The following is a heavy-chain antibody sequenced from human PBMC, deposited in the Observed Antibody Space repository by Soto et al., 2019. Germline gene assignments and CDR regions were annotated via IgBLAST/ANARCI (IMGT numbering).Heavy chain of an antibody. Sequence: LGESLKISCQCSGYTFSNFWIAWVRQLPGKGLEYMGIIYPGDPETRYSPSFHGKVTISADRSIGTAYLQWSSLEASDSAFYFCARSPRSSPYFDYWGQGALVTVSS. J-gene: IGHJ4*02. CDR1: GYTFSNFW. CDR3: ARSPRSSPYFDY. D-gene: IGHD6-13*01. CDR2: IYPGDPET. V-gene: IGHV5-51*01.